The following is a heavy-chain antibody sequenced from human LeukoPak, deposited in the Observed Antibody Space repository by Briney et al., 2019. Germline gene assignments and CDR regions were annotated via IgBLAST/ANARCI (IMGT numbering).Heavy chain of an antibody. CDR1: GVSMRGYY. CDR3: ARRAIPSEPHYLDF. Sequence: LETLSLTCIVSGVSMRGYYLTWIRQPPGKGLEWIGYISYSGGTNYNPSLESRVTMSVYTSKNEFSLYVNSVTAADTAIYYCARRAIPSEPHYLDFWGQGILVTVSS. J-gene: IGHJ4*02. CDR2: ISYSGGT. V-gene: IGHV4-59*08. D-gene: IGHD2-2*02.